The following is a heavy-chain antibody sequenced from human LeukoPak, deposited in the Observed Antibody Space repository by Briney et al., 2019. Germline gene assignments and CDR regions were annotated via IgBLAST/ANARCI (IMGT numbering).Heavy chain of an antibody. CDR1: GFTFSNAW. CDR3: ATGGYSGYSD. V-gene: IGHV3-15*01. CDR2: IKSEPDGGTT. J-gene: IGHJ4*02. Sequence: GGSLRLSCAASGFTFSNAWMSWVRQAPGKGLEGVGRIKSEPDGGTTVYAASVKGRFTISRDDSKNTLFLQMNNLKTEDTAIYYCATGGYSGYSDWGQGTLVTVSS. D-gene: IGHD5-12*01.